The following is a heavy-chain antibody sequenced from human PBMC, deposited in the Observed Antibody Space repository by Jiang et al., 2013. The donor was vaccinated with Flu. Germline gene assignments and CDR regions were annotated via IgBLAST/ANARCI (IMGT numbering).Heavy chain of an antibody. Sequence: KPSQTLSLTCTVSGGSISSGGCYWSWIRRHPGRGLEWIAYIYYTGSTQYNPSLKSRVTISVDTSKNQISLQLSSVTAADTAVYYCAREEAAAGTFFQTWGQGTLVTVSS. D-gene: IGHD6-13*01. CDR3: AREEAAAGTFFQT. V-gene: IGHV4-31*03. CDR2: IYYTGST. J-gene: IGHJ1*01. CDR1: GGSISSGGCY.